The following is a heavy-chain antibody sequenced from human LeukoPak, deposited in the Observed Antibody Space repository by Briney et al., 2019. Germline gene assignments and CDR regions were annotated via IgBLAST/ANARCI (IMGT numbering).Heavy chain of an antibody. D-gene: IGHD5-12*01. CDR2: IYPGNSDT. CDR3: ARRNVVATRGGPFDY. CDR1: GYSYTTYW. V-gene: IGHV5-51*01. J-gene: IGHJ4*02. Sequence: GESLKISCEGSGYSYTTYWIAWVRQMPGKGLEWMGIIYPGNSDTRYSPSSQGQVTISADKSISTAYLQWSSLKASDTAMYYCARRNVVATRGGPFDYWGQGTLVTVSS.